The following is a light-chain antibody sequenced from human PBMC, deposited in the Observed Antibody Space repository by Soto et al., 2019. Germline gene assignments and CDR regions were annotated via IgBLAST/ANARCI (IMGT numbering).Light chain of an antibody. CDR2: DNS. Sequence: QLVLTQPPSVSAAPGQKVTISCSGSSSNIGYNFVSWYQQLPGTAPKLLIYDNSKRPSGIPDRFSGSKSGTSATLGITGLQTGDEADYYCGTWDSSLSAVVFGGGTKLTVL. J-gene: IGLJ3*02. CDR1: SSNIGYNF. CDR3: GTWDSSLSAVV. V-gene: IGLV1-51*01.